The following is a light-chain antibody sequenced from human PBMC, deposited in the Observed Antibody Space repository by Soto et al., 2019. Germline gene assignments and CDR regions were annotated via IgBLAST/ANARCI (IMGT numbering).Light chain of an antibody. CDR1: QPISNY. Sequence: DIQMTQSPSSLSASEGDSLTITCRASQPISNYLNWYQQKPGKAPRLLIYGAYTLQSGVPSRFSGSGSGTDFTITIISLQPEDFATYYCQQSYSPVLTFGPGTRVDIK. V-gene: IGKV1-39*01. CDR2: GAY. J-gene: IGKJ3*01. CDR3: QQSYSPVLT.